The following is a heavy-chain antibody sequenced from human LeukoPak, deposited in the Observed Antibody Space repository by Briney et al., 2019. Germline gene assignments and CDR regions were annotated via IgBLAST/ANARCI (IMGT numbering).Heavy chain of an antibody. CDR1: GFTFSSYA. J-gene: IGHJ4*02. D-gene: IGHD3-9*01. Sequence: SGGSLRLSCAASGFTFSSYAMSWVRQAPGKGLEWVSAISGSGGSTYYADSVKGRFTISRDNSKNTLYLQMNSLRAEDTAVYYCAKGAYYDILTGHYYFDYWGQGTLVTVSS. CDR2: ISGSGGST. V-gene: IGHV3-23*01. CDR3: AKGAYYDILTGHYYFDY.